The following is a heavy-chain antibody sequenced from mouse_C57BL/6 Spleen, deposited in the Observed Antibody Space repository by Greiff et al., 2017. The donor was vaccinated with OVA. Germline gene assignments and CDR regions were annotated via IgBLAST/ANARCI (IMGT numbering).Heavy chain of an antibody. V-gene: IGHV3-6*01. D-gene: IGHD1-1*01. CDR3: ARDYGSSPDY. J-gene: IGHJ2*01. Sequence: EVKLQESGPGLVKPSQSLSLTCSVTGYSITSGYYWNWIRQFPGNKLEWMGYISYDGSNNYNPSLKNRISITRDTSKNQFFLKLNSVTTEDTATYYCARDYGSSPDYWGQGTTLTVSS. CDR2: ISYDGSN. CDR1: GYSITSGYY.